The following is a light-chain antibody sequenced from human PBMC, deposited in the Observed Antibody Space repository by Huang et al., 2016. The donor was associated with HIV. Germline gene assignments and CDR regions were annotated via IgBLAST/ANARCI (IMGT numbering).Light chain of an antibody. CDR2: AAS. CDR3: QQYFTSPPLT. CDR1: QGIRNS. J-gene: IGKJ4*01. V-gene: IGKV1-NL1*01. Sequence: DIQMTQSPSSLSASVGDRVTITCRASQGIRNSLAWYQKKPGRAPKLLVYAASRLGSGVPSRFSGRGSWTDYTLTISRLQPEDFATYYCQQYFTSPPLTFGGGTKVEIK.